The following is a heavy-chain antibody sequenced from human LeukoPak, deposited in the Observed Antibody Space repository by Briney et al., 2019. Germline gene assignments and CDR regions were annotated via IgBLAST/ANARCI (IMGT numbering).Heavy chain of an antibody. CDR1: GYTFTDYY. CDR2: INPNSGGT. D-gene: IGHD2-15*01. CDR3: ARDGCSGGSCYSRRYYGMDV. Sequence: ASVKVSCKASGYTFTDYYMHWVRQAPGQGLEWMGWINPNSGGTNYAQKFQGRVTMTRDTSISTAYMELSRLRSDDTAVYYCARDGCSGGSCYSRRYYGMDVWGQGTTVTVSS. J-gene: IGHJ6*02. V-gene: IGHV1-2*02.